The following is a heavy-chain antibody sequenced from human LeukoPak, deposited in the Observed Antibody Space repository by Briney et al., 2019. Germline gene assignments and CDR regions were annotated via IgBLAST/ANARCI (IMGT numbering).Heavy chain of an antibody. V-gene: IGHV3-43*01. CDR1: GFTFDDYT. J-gene: IGHJ4*02. CDR3: ATYSSSWFNYYFDY. Sequence: GGSLRLSCAASGFTFDDYTMHWVRQAPGKGLEWVSLISWDGGSTYYADSVKGRFTISRDNAKNSLYLQMNSLRAEDTAVYYCATYSSSWFNYYFDYWGQGTLVTVSS. D-gene: IGHD6-13*01. CDR2: ISWDGGST.